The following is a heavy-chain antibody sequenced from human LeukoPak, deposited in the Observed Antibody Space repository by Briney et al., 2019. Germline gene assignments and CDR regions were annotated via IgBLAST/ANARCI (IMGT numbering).Heavy chain of an antibody. CDR1: GFTVSSNY. CDR3: ARPGYDILTGYSIPFDY. V-gene: IGHV3-53*01. D-gene: IGHD3-9*01. J-gene: IGHJ4*02. Sequence: GGSLRLSCAASGFTVSSNYMSWVRPAPGKGLEWVSVIYSGGTTYYADSVKGRFTISRDNSKNTLYLQMNSLRAEDTAVYYCARPGYDILTGYSIPFDYWGQGTLVTVSS. CDR2: IYSGGTT.